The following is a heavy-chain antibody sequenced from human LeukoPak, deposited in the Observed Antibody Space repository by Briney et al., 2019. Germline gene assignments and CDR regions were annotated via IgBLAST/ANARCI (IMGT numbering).Heavy chain of an antibody. Sequence: GASVKVSCKASGGTFSSYAISWVRQAPGQGLEWMGGIIPIFGTANYAQKFQGRVTITTDESTSTAYMELSSLRSEDTAVYYCASKEENYSSGYYDRFDYWGQGTLVTVSS. CDR1: GGTFSSYA. CDR3: ASKEENYSSGYYDRFDY. J-gene: IGHJ4*02. V-gene: IGHV1-69*05. D-gene: IGHD3-22*01. CDR2: IIPIFGTA.